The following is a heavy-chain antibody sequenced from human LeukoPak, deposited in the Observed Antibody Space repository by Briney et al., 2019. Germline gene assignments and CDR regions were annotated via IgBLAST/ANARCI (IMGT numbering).Heavy chain of an antibody. CDR1: GYTFANFP. CDR3: ARDRAGQLDY. Sequence: ASVKVSCKASGYTFANFPIYWVRQAPGHRLEWMGWINADNGNTKYSQRFQGRTTITRDTSATTAYMELSGLRSEDTAVYFCARDRAGQLDYWGQGTLVTVSS. J-gene: IGHJ4*02. CDR2: INADNGNT. D-gene: IGHD1-1*01. V-gene: IGHV1-3*01.